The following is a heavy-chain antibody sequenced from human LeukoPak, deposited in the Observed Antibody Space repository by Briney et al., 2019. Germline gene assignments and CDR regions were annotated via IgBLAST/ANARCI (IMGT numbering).Heavy chain of an antibody. D-gene: IGHD4-23*01. CDR1: GFTFSTYW. CDR2: INQDGSEK. J-gene: IGHJ4*02. CDR3: AKVRPYGGNPD. Sequence: PGGSLRLSCAASGFTFSTYWTSWVRQAPGKGLEWVAHINQDGSEKFYVDSVKGRFTISRDNSKNTLYLQMNSLRAEDTAVYYCAKVRPYGGNPDWGQGTLVTVSS. V-gene: IGHV3-7*03.